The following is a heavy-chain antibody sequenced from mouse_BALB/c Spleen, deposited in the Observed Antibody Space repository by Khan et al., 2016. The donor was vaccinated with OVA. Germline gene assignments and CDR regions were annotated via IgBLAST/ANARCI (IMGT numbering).Heavy chain of an antibody. V-gene: IGHV5-17*02. CDR3: ARHGYYYFDY. Sequence: EVKLMESGGGLVQPGGSRKLSCAASGFTFSSFGMHWVRQAPEKGLEWVTYISSGSSTIYYADTVKGRFTISRDNPRNTLFLQMTSLRSEDTAMYYCARHGYYYFDYWGQGTTLTVSS. D-gene: IGHD2-3*01. CDR1: GFTFSSFG. J-gene: IGHJ2*01. CDR2: ISSGSSTI.